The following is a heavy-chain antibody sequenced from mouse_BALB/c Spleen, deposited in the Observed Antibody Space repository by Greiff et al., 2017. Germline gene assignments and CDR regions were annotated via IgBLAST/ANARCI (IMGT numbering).Heavy chain of an antibody. CDR1: GFTFSSYA. Sequence: EVKLMESGGGLVKPGGSLKLSCAASGFTFSSYAMSWVRQTPEKRLEWVASISSGGSTYYPDSVKGRFTISRDNARNILYLQMSSLRSEDTAMYYCAREGYYGYENYAMDYWGQGTSVTVSS. J-gene: IGHJ4*01. D-gene: IGHD1-2*01. V-gene: IGHV5-6-5*01. CDR3: AREGYYGYENYAMDY. CDR2: ISSGGST.